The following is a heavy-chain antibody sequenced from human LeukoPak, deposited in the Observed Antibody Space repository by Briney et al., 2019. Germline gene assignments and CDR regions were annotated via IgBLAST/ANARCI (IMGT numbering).Heavy chain of an antibody. CDR3: AKLRDYSGYDYFDY. CDR1: GDSISTYY. Sequence: ETLSLTCTVSGDSISTYYWSWVRQAPGKGLEWVSAISGSGGSTYYADSVKGRFTISRDNSKNTLYLQMNSLRAEDTAVYYCAKLRDYSGYDYFDYWGQGTLVTVSS. V-gene: IGHV3-23*01. D-gene: IGHD5-12*01. CDR2: ISGSGGST. J-gene: IGHJ4*02.